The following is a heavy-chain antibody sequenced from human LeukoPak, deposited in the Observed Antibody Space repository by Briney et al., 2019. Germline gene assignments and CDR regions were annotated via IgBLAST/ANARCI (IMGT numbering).Heavy chain of an antibody. Sequence: SGGSLRLSCAASGFTFSSYGMHWVRQAPGKGLEWVAFIRYDGSNKYYADSVKGRFTISRDNSKNTLYLQMNNLRVEDTAVYYCAKDLPIFTWGQGTLVAVSS. J-gene: IGHJ4*02. CDR2: IRYDGSNK. CDR3: AKDLPIFT. D-gene: IGHD3-3*01. V-gene: IGHV3-30*02. CDR1: GFTFSSYG.